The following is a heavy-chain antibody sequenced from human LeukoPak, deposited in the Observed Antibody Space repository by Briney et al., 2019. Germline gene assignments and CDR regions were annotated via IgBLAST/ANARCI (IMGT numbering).Heavy chain of an antibody. D-gene: IGHD2-15*01. J-gene: IGHJ3*02. Sequence: GGSLRLSCAASGFTFSNYAMSWVRQAPGKGLEWVSAISGSGGSTYYADSVKGRFSFSRDNSKNTLYLQMNSLRAGDTAVYYCARASVVCGGSCYGAFDIWGQGTMVTVSS. CDR2: ISGSGGST. CDR3: ARASVVCGGSCYGAFDI. V-gene: IGHV3-23*01. CDR1: GFTFSNYA.